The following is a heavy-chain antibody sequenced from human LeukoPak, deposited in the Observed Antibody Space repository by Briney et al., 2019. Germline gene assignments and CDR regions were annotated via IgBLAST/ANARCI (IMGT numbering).Heavy chain of an antibody. D-gene: IGHD1-26*01. J-gene: IGHJ4*02. Sequence: GGSLRLSCAASGFTFSSYAMHWVRQAPGKGLEWVAVISYDGSNKYYADSVKGRFTISRDNSKNTLYLLMSSLRVEDAAVYYCASTGRAVGAHGLVYWGQGTLVTVSS. CDR2: ISYDGSNK. CDR1: GFTFSSYA. V-gene: IGHV3-30-3*01. CDR3: ASTGRAVGAHGLVY.